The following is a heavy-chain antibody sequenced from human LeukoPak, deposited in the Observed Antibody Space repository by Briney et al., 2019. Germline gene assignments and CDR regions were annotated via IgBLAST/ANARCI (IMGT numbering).Heavy chain of an antibody. Sequence: ASVKVSCKASGYTFTSYYMHWVRQAPGQGLEWMGIINPSGGSTSYAQKFQGRVTMTRDTSTSTVYMELSSLRSEDTAVYYCARDPGHSSGWFLAFDIWGQGTMVTVSS. CDR1: GYTFTSYY. CDR3: ARDPGHSSGWFLAFDI. V-gene: IGHV1-46*01. J-gene: IGHJ3*02. CDR2: INPSGGST. D-gene: IGHD6-19*01.